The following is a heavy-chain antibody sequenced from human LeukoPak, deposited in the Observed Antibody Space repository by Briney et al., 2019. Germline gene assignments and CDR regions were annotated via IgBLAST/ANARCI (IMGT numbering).Heavy chain of an antibody. J-gene: IGHJ4*02. D-gene: IGHD3-22*01. V-gene: IGHV1-18*01. Sequence: ASVKVSCKASGYTFTSYGISWVRQAPGQGLEWMGWISAYKGNTNYAQKLQGRVTMTTDTSTSTAYMELRSLRSDDTAVYYCARVVIYYDSSGYYYVRPRYFDYWGQGTLVTVSS. CDR3: ARVVIYYDSSGYYYVRPRYFDY. CDR2: ISAYKGNT. CDR1: GYTFTSYG.